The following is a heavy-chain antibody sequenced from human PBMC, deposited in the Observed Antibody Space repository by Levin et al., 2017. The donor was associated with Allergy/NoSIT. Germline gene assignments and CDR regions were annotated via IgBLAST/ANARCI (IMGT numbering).Heavy chain of an antibody. J-gene: IGHJ4*02. Sequence: SGPTLVKPTQTLTLTCTFSGFSLSTSGVGVGWIRQPPGKALEWLALIYWDDDKRYSPSLKSRLTITKDTYKNQVVLTMTNMDPVDTATYYCAHSLCSGGSGYSGYYFEYWGQGTLVTVAS. D-gene: IGHD2-15*01. CDR3: AHSLCSGGSGYSGYYFEY. CDR1: GFSLSTSGVG. CDR2: IYWDDDK. V-gene: IGHV2-5*02.